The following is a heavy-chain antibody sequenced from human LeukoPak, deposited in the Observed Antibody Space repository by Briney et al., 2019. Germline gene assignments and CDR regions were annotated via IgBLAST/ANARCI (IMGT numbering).Heavy chain of an antibody. Sequence: GGSLRLSCAASGFTFSSYAMHWVRQAPGKGLEWVAVISYDGSNKYYADSVKGRFTISRDNSKNTLYVQMNSLRAEDTAVYYCVKQTHIAVVTGIPPLDSWGQGTLVTVSS. CDR2: ISYDGSNK. V-gene: IGHV3-30-3*01. CDR1: GFTFSSYA. D-gene: IGHD2-21*02. CDR3: VKQTHIAVVTGIPPLDS. J-gene: IGHJ4*02.